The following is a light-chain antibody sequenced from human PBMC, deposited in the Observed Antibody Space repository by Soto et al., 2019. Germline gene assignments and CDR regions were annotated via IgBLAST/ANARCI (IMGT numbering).Light chain of an antibody. CDR1: NIASKN. Sequence: SYELTQPLSVSVALGQTARITCGGNNIASKNVHWYQQRPGQAPILVIYRDNNRPSGIPEPFSGSNSGNTATLTINGAQAGDEADYFCQVWDSSTVFGGGTKLTVL. CDR3: QVWDSSTV. V-gene: IGLV3-9*01. J-gene: IGLJ2*01. CDR2: RDN.